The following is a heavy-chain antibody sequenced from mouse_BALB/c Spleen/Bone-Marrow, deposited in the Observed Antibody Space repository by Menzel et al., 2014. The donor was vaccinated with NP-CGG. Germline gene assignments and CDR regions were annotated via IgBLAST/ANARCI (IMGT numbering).Heavy chain of an antibody. Sequence: QVQLKQSGAELVKPGASVKLSCKASGYTFTSYYMYWVKQRPGQGLEWIGEINPSNGGTNFNEKLKSKATLTVDKSSSTAYMQLSSLTSEDSAVYYCTREGDSPFAYWGQGTLVTVSA. V-gene: IGHV1S81*02. CDR3: TREGDSPFAY. J-gene: IGHJ3*01. D-gene: IGHD2-13*01. CDR2: INPSNGGT. CDR1: GYTFTSYY.